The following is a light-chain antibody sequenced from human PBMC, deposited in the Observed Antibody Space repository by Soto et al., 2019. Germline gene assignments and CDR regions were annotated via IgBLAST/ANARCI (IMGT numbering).Light chain of an antibody. CDR2: NNN. CDR3: AVWDDSLDGWV. J-gene: IGLJ3*02. Sequence: QSVLTQPPSASETPGQRVTISCSGSSSNIGSHVVYWYQQLAGTAPKLLMYNNNQRPSGVPDRLSGSKSGTSASLVISGLQSEDEADYYCAVWDDSLDGWVFGGGTKLTVL. V-gene: IGLV1-44*01. CDR1: SSNIGSHV.